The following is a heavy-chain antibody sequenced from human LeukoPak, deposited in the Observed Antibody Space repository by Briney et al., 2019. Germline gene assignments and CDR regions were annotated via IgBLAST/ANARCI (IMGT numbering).Heavy chain of an antibody. Sequence: GGSLRLSCAASGFTFSSYSMNWVRQAPGKGLEWVSSISSSSIYRHYADSVKGRFTISRDNSKNTLYLQMNSLRAEDTAVYYCAKGGSPFAFDIWGQGTMVTVSS. J-gene: IGHJ3*02. V-gene: IGHV3-21*04. CDR2: ISSSSIYR. CDR3: AKGGSPFAFDI. D-gene: IGHD1-26*01. CDR1: GFTFSSYS.